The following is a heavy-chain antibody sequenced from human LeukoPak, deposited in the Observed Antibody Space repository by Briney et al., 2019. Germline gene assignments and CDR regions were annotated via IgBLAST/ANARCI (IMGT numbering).Heavy chain of an antibody. CDR1: EYTFTAYY. V-gene: IGHV1-2*02. CDR3: ARGRGTSSFDY. D-gene: IGHD6-6*01. J-gene: IGHJ4*02. Sequence: ASVKVSCKASEYTFTAYYFHWVRQAPGQGLEWMGWINPKSGDTKCTEKFQDRVTMTRDTSISTVYMEMSRLRYDDTAVYYCARGRGTSSFDYWGQGTLVTVSS. CDR2: INPKSGDT.